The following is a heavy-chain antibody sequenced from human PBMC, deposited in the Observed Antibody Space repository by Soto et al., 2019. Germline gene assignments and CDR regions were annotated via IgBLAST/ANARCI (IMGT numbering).Heavy chain of an antibody. J-gene: IGHJ4*02. V-gene: IGHV3-7*01. CDR1: GFTFSNYW. D-gene: IGHD6-13*01. CDR3: ARIGYSSSCFDY. Sequence: EVQLVESGGGSVQPGGSLRLSCAASGFTFSNYWRSWVRQAPGKGLEWVANIKQDGSVRYYVDSVKGRFTISRDNAKSSLYLQMNRLRAEYTAVYYCARIGYSSSCFDYWGQGTLVTVSS. CDR2: IKQDGSVR.